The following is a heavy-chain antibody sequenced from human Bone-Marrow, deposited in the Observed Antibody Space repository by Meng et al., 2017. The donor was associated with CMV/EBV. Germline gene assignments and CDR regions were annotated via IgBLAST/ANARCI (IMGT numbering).Heavy chain of an antibody. V-gene: IGHV1-18*01. D-gene: IGHD1-26*01. CDR1: GYTFTSYG. CDR3: ARDVGWELLRRVLDY. J-gene: IGHJ4*02. CDR2: ISAYNGNT. Sequence: ASVKVSCKASGYTFTSYGISWVRQAPGQGLEWMGWISAYNGNTNYAQKLQGRVTMTTDTSTSTAYIELRSLRSDDTAVYYCARDVGWELLRRVLDYWGQGTLVTVSS.